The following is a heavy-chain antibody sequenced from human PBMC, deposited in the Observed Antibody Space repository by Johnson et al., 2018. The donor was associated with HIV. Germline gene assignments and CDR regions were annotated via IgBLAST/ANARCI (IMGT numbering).Heavy chain of an antibody. J-gene: IGHJ3*02. CDR2: INSAGSDT. CDR1: GFTFTNAW. Sequence: VQLVESGGGLVQPGGSLRLSCAASGFTFTNAWMTWVRQAPGKGLEWVGRINSAGSDTSYAGSVKGRFTISRDNAKNTLYLQMNGLRAEDTAVYYCARGVSPERQAGPDAFDIWGQGTMVTVSS. V-gene: IGHV3-74*02. CDR3: ARGVSPERQAGPDAFDI. D-gene: IGHD1-14*01.